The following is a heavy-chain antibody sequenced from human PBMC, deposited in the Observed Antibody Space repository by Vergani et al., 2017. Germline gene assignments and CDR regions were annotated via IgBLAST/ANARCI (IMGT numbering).Heavy chain of an antibody. CDR1: GGSFSGYY. CDR3: ARGRARGYSGYERYYYGMDG. D-gene: IGHD5-12*01. Sequence: QVQLQQWGAGLLKPSETLSLTCAVYGGSFSGYYWSWIRQPPGKGLEWIGEINHSGSTNYNPSLKSRVTISVDTSKNQFSLKLSSVTAADTAVYYCARGRARGYSGYERYYYGMDGWGQVTTVTVSS. CDR2: INHSGST. J-gene: IGHJ6*02. V-gene: IGHV4-34*01.